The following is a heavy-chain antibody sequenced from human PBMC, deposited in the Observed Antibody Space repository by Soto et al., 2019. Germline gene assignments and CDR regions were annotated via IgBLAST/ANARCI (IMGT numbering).Heavy chain of an antibody. CDR3: VVAAAGKGFAD. Sequence: PSETLSLTCTVSGGSISSSSYYWGWIRQPPGKGLEWIGSVYYSGSTYYNPSLKSRVTISVDTSKNQFSLKLSSVTAADTAVYYCVVAAAGKGFADCGQGAPVTVSA. CDR2: VYYSGST. J-gene: IGHJ5*02. V-gene: IGHV4-39*01. CDR1: GGSISSSSYY. D-gene: IGHD6-13*01.